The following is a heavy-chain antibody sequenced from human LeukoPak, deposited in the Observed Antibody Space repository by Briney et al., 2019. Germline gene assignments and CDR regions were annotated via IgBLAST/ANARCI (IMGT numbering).Heavy chain of an antibody. CDR1: GDSISSYY. CDR3: ARDRGYYGSAPMDV. J-gene: IGHJ6*02. Sequence: SETLSLTCGVSGDSISSYYWSWIRQPPGKGLGWIGYIYYSGSTNYNPSLKSRVTISVDTSKNQFSLKLSSVTAADTAVYYCARDRGYYGSAPMDVWGQGTTVTVSS. CDR2: IYYSGST. V-gene: IGHV4-59*01. D-gene: IGHD3-10*01.